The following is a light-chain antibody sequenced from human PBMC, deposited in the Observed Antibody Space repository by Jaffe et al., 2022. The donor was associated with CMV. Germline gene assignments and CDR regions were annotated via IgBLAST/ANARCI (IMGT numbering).Light chain of an antibody. CDR3: CSYAGSYTLV. Sequence: QSALTQPRSVSGSPGQSVTISCTGTSSDVGGYNFVSWYQQHPGKAPKLIIYDVSERPSGVPDRFSGSKSGNTASLTISGLQAEDEAEYYCCSYAGSYTLVFGGGTKLTVL. V-gene: IGLV2-11*01. CDR2: DVS. J-gene: IGLJ3*02. CDR1: SSDVGGYNF.